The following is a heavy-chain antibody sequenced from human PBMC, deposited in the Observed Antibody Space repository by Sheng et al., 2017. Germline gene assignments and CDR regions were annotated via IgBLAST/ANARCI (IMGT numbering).Heavy chain of an antibody. CDR2: ISSSGSTI. CDR1: GFTFSSYE. Sequence: EVQLVESGGGLVQPGGSLRLSCAASGFTFSSYEMNWVRQAPGKGLEWVSYISSSGSTIYYADSVKGRFTISRDNAKNSLYLQMNSLRAEDTAVYYCARVGLVRGVTDAFDIWGQGTMVTVSS. CDR3: ARVGLVRGVTDAFDI. D-gene: IGHD3-10*01. J-gene: IGHJ3*02. V-gene: IGHV3-48*03.